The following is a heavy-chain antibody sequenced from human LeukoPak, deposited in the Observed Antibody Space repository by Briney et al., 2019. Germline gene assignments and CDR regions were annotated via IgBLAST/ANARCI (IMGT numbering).Heavy chain of an antibody. CDR3: ARHYYDSSGYSEDAFDI. CDR2: INHSGST. CDR1: GGSFSGYY. V-gene: IGHV4-34*01. D-gene: IGHD3-22*01. Sequence: PSETLSLTCAVYGGSFSGYYWSWIRQPPGKGLEWIGEINHSGSTNYNPSLKSRVTISVDTSKNQFSLKLSSVTAADTAVYYCARHYYDSSGYSEDAFDIWGQGTMVTVSS. J-gene: IGHJ3*02.